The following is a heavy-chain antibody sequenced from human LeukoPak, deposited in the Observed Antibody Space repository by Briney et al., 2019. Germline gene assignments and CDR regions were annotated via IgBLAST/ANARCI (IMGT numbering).Heavy chain of an antibody. Sequence: PGGSLRLSCAASGFTFSSYGMHWVRQAPGKGLEWVAFIRYDGSNKYYADSVKGRFTISRDNSKNTLYLQMNSLRAEDTAVYYCAKFTYYYDSGPRYFDYWGQGTLVTVSS. D-gene: IGHD3-22*01. CDR3: AKFTYYYDSGPRYFDY. CDR2: IRYDGSNK. J-gene: IGHJ4*02. CDR1: GFTFSSYG. V-gene: IGHV3-30*02.